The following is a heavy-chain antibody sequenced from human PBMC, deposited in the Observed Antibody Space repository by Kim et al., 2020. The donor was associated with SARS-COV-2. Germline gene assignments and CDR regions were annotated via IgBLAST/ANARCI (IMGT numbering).Heavy chain of an antibody. CDR2: IYSGGSST. Sequence: GGSLRLSCAASGFTFSSYSMSWVRQAPGKGLEWVSVIYSGGSSTYYADSVKGRFTISIDNSKNTLYLQMNSLRAEDTAVYYCAKPLGSVVPVPVAAYDAFDIWGQGTMVTVSS. V-gene: IGHV3-23*03. J-gene: IGHJ3*02. D-gene: IGHD2-2*01. CDR1: GFTFSSYS. CDR3: AKPLGSVVPVPVAAYDAFDI.